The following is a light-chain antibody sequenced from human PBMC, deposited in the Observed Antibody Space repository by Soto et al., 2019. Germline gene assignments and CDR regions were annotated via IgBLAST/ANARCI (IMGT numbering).Light chain of an antibody. V-gene: IGKV2-28*01. CDR1: QILLHSDGYNY. J-gene: IGKJ4*01. CDR3: MQALQTPLT. Sequence: DVVMTQSTFSLPVTPGEPASISCRSSQILLHSDGYNYLDWYLQKPGQAPQLLIFLGSNRASGVPDRFSGSGSGTDFTLKISRVEAEDLGVYYCMQALQTPLTFGGGTKVDIK. CDR2: LGS.